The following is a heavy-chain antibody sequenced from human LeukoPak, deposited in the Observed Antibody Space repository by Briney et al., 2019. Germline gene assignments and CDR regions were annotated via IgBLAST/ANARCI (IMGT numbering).Heavy chain of an antibody. Sequence: GASVKVSCKASGYTFTSYGISWVRQAPGQGLEWMGWISAYNGNTNYAQKLQGRVTMTTDTSTSTAYMELRRLRSDDTAVYYCARSPDHYGDYVGWFDPWGQGTLVTVSS. D-gene: IGHD4-17*01. CDR1: GYTFTSYG. CDR3: ARSPDHYGDYVGWFDP. CDR2: ISAYNGNT. V-gene: IGHV1-18*01. J-gene: IGHJ5*02.